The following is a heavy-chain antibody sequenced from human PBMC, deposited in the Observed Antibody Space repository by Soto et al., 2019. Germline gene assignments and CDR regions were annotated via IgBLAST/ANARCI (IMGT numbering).Heavy chain of an antibody. CDR3: ARSMVRGVIYRYYYGMDV. V-gene: IGHV1-46*01. D-gene: IGHD3-10*01. Sequence: ASVKVSCKASGYTFTSYYMHWVRQAPGQGLEWMGIINPSGGSTSYAQKFQGRVTMTRDTSTSTVYMELSSLRSEDTAVYYCARSMVRGVIYRYYYGMDVWGQGTTVTVS. CDR1: GYTFTSYY. CDR2: INPSGGST. J-gene: IGHJ6*02.